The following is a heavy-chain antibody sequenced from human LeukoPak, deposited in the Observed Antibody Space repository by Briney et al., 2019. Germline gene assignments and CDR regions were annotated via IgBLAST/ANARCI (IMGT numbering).Heavy chain of an antibody. J-gene: IGHJ3*02. CDR3: ARDSPIRPIDAFDI. D-gene: IGHD3-9*01. V-gene: IGHV3-21*01. CDR1: GFTFSSYS. Sequence: GGSLRLSCAASGFTFSSYSMNWVRQAPGKGLEWVSSISSSSSYIYYADSVKGRFTISRDNAKNSLYLQMNSLRAEDTAVYYCARDSPIRPIDAFDIWGQGTMVTVSS. CDR2: ISSSSSYI.